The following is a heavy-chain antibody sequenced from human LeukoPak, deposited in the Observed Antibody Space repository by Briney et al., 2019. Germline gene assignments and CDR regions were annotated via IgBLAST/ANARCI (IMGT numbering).Heavy chain of an antibody. CDR3: ARGGPPYYDISTGLPNWFDP. D-gene: IGHD3-9*01. CDR2: IYSGGST. CDR1: GFTVSSNY. J-gene: IGHJ5*02. V-gene: IGHV3-53*01. Sequence: GGSLRLSCAASGFTVSSNYMSWVRQAPGKGLEWVSVIYSGGSTYYADSVKGRFTISRDNSKNTLYLQMNSLRAEDTAVYYCARGGPPYYDISTGLPNWFDPWGQGTLVTVSS.